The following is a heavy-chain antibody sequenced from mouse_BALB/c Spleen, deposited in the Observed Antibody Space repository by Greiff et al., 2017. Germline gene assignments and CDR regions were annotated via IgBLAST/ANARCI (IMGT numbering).Heavy chain of an antibody. CDR1: GYSITSGYY. V-gene: IGHV3-6*02. D-gene: IGHD4-1*01. Sequence: EVQLQESGPGLVKPSQSLSLTCSVTGYSITSGYYWNWIRQFPGNKLEWMGYISYDGSNNYNPSLKNRISITRDTSKNQFFLKLNSVTTEDTATYYCARGDWDKGSYAMDYWGQGTSVTVSS. CDR3: ARGDWDKGSYAMDY. J-gene: IGHJ4*01. CDR2: ISYDGSN.